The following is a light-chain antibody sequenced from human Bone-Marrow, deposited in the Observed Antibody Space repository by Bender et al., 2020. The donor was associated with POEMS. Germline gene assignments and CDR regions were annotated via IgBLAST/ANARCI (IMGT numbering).Light chain of an antibody. CDR2: DVS. J-gene: IGLJ3*02. CDR1: SNDIGSFNY. V-gene: IGLV2-14*03. CDR3: CSYAGSETWV. Sequence: QSALTQPASVSGSPGQSITLSCTGTSNDIGSFNYVSWYHHRPGKAPKLIIYDVSTRPSGVSDRFSASKSGNTASLTISGLQPDDEAVYFCCSYAGSETWVFGGGTKVTVL.